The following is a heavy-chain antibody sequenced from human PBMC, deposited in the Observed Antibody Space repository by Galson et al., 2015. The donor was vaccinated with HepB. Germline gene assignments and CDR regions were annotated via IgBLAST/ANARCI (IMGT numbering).Heavy chain of an antibody. CDR3: TRAIFTYYDYILSPLWTDPFDI. CDR2: IRSKAYGGTT. CDR1: GFTFGDYA. Sequence: SLRLSCAASGFTFGDYAMSWFRQAPGKGLEWVGFIRSKAYGGTTEYAASVKGRFTISRDDSKSIAYLQMNSLKTEDTAVYYCTRAIFTYYDYILSPLWTDPFDIWGQGTMVTVSS. V-gene: IGHV3-49*03. D-gene: IGHD3-16*01. J-gene: IGHJ3*02.